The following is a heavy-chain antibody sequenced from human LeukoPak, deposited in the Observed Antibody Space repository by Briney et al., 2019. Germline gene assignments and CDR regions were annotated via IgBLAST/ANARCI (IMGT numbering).Heavy chain of an antibody. Sequence: SETLSLTCTVSGASISSSSFFWGWVRQPPGKGLEWIGSIFYSGSSYYNPTLKSRVTIPVDTSKDQFSLKLSSVTAADTAVYYCARSPSVGNGNFYGMDVWGQGTTVTAS. D-gene: IGHD4-23*01. J-gene: IGHJ6*02. CDR3: ARSPSVGNGNFYGMDV. CDR2: IFYSGSS. V-gene: IGHV4-39*01. CDR1: GASISSSSFF.